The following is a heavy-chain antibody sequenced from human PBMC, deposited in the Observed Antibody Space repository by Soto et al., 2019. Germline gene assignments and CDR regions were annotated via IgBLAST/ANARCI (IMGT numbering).Heavy chain of an antibody. CDR3: ARSSYGNYYYYGMDV. CDR2: IYPGDSDT. J-gene: IGHJ6*02. V-gene: IGHV5-51*01. D-gene: IGHD5-18*01. CDR1: GYSFTSYW. Sequence: GESLKISCKGSGYSFTSYWIGWVRQMPGKGLEWMGIIYPGDSDTRYSPSFQGQVTISADKSISTAYLQWSSLKASDTAMYYCARSSYGNYYYYGMDVWGRGTTVTVSS.